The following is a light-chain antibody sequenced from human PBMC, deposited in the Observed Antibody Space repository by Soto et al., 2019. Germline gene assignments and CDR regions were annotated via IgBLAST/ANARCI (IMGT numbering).Light chain of an antibody. CDR1: SSDVGSYNL. Sequence: QSVLPKPASVTGAPGESITISCTGTSSDVGSYNLVSWYQQHPGKAPKLMIYEGSKRPSGVSNRFSGSKSGNTASLTISGLQAEDEADYYCCSYAGSSVFGTGTKVTVL. CDR2: EGS. CDR3: CSYAGSSV. J-gene: IGLJ1*01. V-gene: IGLV2-23*01.